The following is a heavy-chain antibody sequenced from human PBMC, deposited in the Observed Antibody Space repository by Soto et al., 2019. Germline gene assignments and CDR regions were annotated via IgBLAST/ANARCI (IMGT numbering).Heavy chain of an antibody. J-gene: IGHJ4*02. CDR2: INPANGNT. CDR3: TRSAISPYGGLIGPFDY. Sequence: QVQLAQSGAEERKPGASVKVSCEATGYTFTAYAMHWVRQAPGQSLEWMGWINPANGNTRYSQKFQGRLTITSDTSENTVYMELSSLSSEDTAMYYCTRSAISPYGGLIGPFDYWGQGNLVTVSS. V-gene: IGHV1-3*05. D-gene: IGHD3-16*02. CDR1: GYTFTAYA.